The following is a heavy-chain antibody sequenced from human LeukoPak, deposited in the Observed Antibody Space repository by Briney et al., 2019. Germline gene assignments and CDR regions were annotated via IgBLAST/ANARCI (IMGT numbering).Heavy chain of an antibody. Sequence: PSETLSLTCSVSGASISSTNFYWSWIRQPPGKGLESIGSISYTGNTYSNPSLNSRVTMSVDTSKNQFSLKLSSVTAADTAVYYCARQGTMTRGGYWLDPWGRGTLVTVS. J-gene: IGHJ5*02. D-gene: IGHD3-10*01. CDR2: ISYTGNT. CDR3: ARQGTMTRGGYWLDP. CDR1: GASISSTNFY. V-gene: IGHV4-39*01.